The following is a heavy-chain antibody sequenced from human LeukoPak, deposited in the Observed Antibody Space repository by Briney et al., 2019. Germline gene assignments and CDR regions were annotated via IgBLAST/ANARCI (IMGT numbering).Heavy chain of an antibody. CDR2: INPNSGGT. V-gene: IGHV1-2*02. J-gene: IGHJ4*02. D-gene: IGHD6-13*01. CDR1: GYTFTSYG. Sequence: GASVKVSCKASGYTFTSYGISWVRQAPGQGLEWMGWINPNSGGTNYAQKFQGRVTMTRDTSISTAYMELSRLRSDDTAVYYCARDTAAGTFNFDYWGQGTLVTVSS. CDR3: ARDTAAGTFNFDY.